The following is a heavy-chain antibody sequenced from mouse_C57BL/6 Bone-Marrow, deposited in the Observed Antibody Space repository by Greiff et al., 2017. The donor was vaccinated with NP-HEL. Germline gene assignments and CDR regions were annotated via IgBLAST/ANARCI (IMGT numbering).Heavy chain of an antibody. CDR3: ARNYGSSYALYAMDY. V-gene: IGHV1-64*01. Sequence: QVQLQQPGAELVKPGASVKLSCKASGYTFTSYWMHWVKRRPGQGLEWIGMIHPNSGSTNYNEKFKSKATLTVDKSSSTAYMQLSSLTSEDSAVYYCARNYGSSYALYAMDYWGQGTSVTVSS. J-gene: IGHJ4*01. CDR2: IHPNSGST. CDR1: GYTFTSYW. D-gene: IGHD1-1*01.